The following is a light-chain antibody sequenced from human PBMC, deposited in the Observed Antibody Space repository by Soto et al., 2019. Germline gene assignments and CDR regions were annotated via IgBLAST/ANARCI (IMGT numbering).Light chain of an antibody. Sequence: DIQMTQSPSTLSASVGDRVNITCRASQRITSWLAWYQQKPGKAPNLLIYDASRLETAVPSRFSGSGSGTEFTLTFSSLQPDDFGTYYCQQYFSYPYTFGHGTKLEIK. CDR3: QQYFSYPYT. CDR2: DAS. J-gene: IGKJ2*01. V-gene: IGKV1-5*01. CDR1: QRITSW.